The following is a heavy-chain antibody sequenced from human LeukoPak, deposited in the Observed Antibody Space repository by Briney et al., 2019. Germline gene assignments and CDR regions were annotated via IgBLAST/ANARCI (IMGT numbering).Heavy chain of an antibody. D-gene: IGHD1-26*01. CDR3: ARDIVGGAGNWFDP. Sequence: GASVKVSCKASGYTFTSYAMNWVRQAPGQGLEWMGWINPNSGGTNYAQKFQGRVTMTRDTSISTAYMELSRLRSDDTAVYYCARDIVGGAGNWFDPWGQGTLVTVSS. V-gene: IGHV1-2*02. CDR1: GYTFTSYA. CDR2: INPNSGGT. J-gene: IGHJ5*02.